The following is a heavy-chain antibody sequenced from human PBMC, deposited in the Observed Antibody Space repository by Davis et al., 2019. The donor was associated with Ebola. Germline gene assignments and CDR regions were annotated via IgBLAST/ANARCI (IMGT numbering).Heavy chain of an antibody. CDR3: TRQTLLWSD. CDR1: GFTFSGFA. Sequence: GGPLRLSCAASGFTFSGFAMHWVRPASGKALKWVRRIRSKANSYPTAYAASVKGRFTISRDDSKNTAYLQMNSLKTEDTAVYYCTRQTLLWSDWGQGTLVTVSS. CDR2: IRSKANSYPT. V-gene: IGHV3-73*01. J-gene: IGHJ4*02. D-gene: IGHD3-10*01.